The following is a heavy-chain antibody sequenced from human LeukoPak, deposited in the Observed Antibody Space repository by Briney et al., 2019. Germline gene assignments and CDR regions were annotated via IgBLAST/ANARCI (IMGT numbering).Heavy chain of an antibody. CDR1: GFTFNNHG. Sequence: GGSLRLSCAASGFTFNNHGMNWVRQPPGKGLEWLSYINDRGRDIFYADSVKSRFIISRDDSKNSLYLQMYGLRPEDTAVYYCARDRAWSSDYWGQGTLVTVPS. D-gene: IGHD3-10*01. CDR2: INDRGRDI. V-gene: IGHV3-48*01. CDR3: ARDRAWSSDY. J-gene: IGHJ4*02.